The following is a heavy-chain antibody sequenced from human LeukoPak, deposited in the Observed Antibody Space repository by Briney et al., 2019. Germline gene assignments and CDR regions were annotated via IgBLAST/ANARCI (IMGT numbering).Heavy chain of an antibody. CDR1: GFTFSNAW. CDR2: IKSKTDGGTT. J-gene: IGHJ1*01. CDR3: TTPQRKYYDSSGYLRSLQH. D-gene: IGHD3-22*01. Sequence: GGSLRLSCAASGFTFSNAWMSWVRQAPGKGLEWVGRIKSKTDGGTTDYAAPVKGRFTISRDDSKNTLYLQMDSLKTEDTAVYYCTTPQRKYYDSSGYLRSLQHWGQGTLVTVSS. V-gene: IGHV3-15*01.